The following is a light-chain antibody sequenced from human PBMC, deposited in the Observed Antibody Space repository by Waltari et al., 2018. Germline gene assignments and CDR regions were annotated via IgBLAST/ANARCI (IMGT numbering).Light chain of an antibody. V-gene: IGLV2-23*01. CDR3: CSYAGSSTHVV. CDR1: SSGVGGYNL. CDR2: EGS. Sequence: QSALTQPASVSGSPGQSITISCTGTSSGVGGYNLFSWYQQHPGKAPKLMIYEGSKRPSGVSNRFSGSKSGNTASLTISGLQAEDEADYYCCSYAGSSTHVVFGGGTKLTVL. J-gene: IGLJ2*01.